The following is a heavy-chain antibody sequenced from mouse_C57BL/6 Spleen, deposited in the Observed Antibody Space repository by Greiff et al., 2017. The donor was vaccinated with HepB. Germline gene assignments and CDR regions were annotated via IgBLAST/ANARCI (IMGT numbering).Heavy chain of an antibody. CDR3: AHSGYYGRGYAMDY. V-gene: IGHV1-26*01. J-gene: IGHJ4*01. D-gene: IGHD1-1*01. CDR2: INPNNGGT. CDR1: GYTFTDYY. Sequence: EVQLQQSGPELVKPGASVKISCKASGYTFTDYYMNWVKQSHGKSLEWIGDINPNNGGTSYNQKFKGKATLTVDKSSSTAYMELRSLTSEDSAVYYCAHSGYYGRGYAMDYWGQGTSVTVSS.